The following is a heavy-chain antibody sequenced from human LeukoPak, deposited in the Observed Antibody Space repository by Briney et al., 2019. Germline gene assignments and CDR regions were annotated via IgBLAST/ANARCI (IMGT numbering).Heavy chain of an antibody. V-gene: IGHV1-69*05. CDR3: ARDRKDSGSPRGYLDY. CDR1: GGTFSSYA. Sequence: SVKVSCKASGGTFSSYAISWVRQAPGQGLEWMGGIIPIFGTANYAQKFQGRVTITTDESTSTAYMELSSLRSEDTAVYYCARDRKDSGSPRGYLDYWGQGALVTVSS. CDR2: IIPIFGTA. J-gene: IGHJ4*02. D-gene: IGHD1-26*01.